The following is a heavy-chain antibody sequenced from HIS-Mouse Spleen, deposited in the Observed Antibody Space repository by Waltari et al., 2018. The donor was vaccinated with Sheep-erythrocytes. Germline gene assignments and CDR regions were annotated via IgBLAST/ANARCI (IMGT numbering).Heavy chain of an antibody. J-gene: IGHJ4*02. CDR3: ARVASGATFDY. V-gene: IGHV4-34*01. Sequence: QVQLQQWGAGLLKPSETLSLTCAVYGGSFSGYYWSWIRQPPGKGLEWIGEINHSGSTNYNPSLNSRVTISVDTSKNQFSLKLSSVTAADTAVYYCARVASGATFDYWGQGTLVTVSS. D-gene: IGHD1-26*01. CDR2: INHSGST. CDR1: GGSFSGYY.